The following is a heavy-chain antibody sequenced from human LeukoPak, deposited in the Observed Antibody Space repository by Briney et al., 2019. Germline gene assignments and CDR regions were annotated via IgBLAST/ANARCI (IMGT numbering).Heavy chain of an antibody. V-gene: IGHV1-2*02. CDR1: GYTFTGYY. Sequence: ASVKVSCKASGYTFTGYYMHWVRQAPGQGLEWMGWTNPNSGGTNYAQRFQGRVTMTRDTSISTAYMELSRLRSDDTAVYYCAREMGIVVVPAAYNWFDPWGQGTLVTVSS. CDR2: TNPNSGGT. J-gene: IGHJ5*02. CDR3: AREMGIVVVPAAYNWFDP. D-gene: IGHD2-2*03.